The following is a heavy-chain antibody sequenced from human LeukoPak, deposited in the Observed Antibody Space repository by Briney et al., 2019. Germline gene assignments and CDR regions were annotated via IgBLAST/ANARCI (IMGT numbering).Heavy chain of an antibody. CDR1: GFTFASYA. V-gene: IGHV3-23*01. D-gene: IGHD3-22*01. CDR2: ISGSGGST. Sequence: GGSLRLSCAASGFTFASYAIIWVRQAPGKGLEWVSVISGSGGSTYYADSVKGRFTISRDNSKNTLYLQMNSLRAEDTAVYYCAKDPHYYDSSGYSGYFDYWGQGTLVTVSS. J-gene: IGHJ4*02. CDR3: AKDPHYYDSSGYSGYFDY.